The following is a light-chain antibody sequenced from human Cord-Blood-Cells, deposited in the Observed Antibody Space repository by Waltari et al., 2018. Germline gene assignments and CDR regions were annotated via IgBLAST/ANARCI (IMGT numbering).Light chain of an antibody. V-gene: IGKV1-17*01. Sequence: DIQMTQSPSSLSASVGDRVTITCRASQGIRNALGWYQQKPGEAPKRLIYAASSLQSGVPSMFSGKGSGTEFTLTISSLQPEDFATYYCLQHNSYPYSFGQGTKLEIK. CDR2: AAS. CDR1: QGIRNA. CDR3: LQHNSYPYS. J-gene: IGKJ2*03.